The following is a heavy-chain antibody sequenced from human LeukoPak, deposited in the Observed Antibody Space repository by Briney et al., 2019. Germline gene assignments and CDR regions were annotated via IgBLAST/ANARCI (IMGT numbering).Heavy chain of an antibody. CDR1: GFTFDDYA. Sequence: GGSLRLSCAASGFTFDDYAMHWVRQAPGKGLEWVSLISWDGGSTYYADSVKGRFTISRDNSKNSLYLQMNSLRAEDTALYYCAKDMGIAVADPPYFDYWGQGTLVTVSS. CDR3: AKDMGIAVADPPYFDY. CDR2: ISWDGGST. V-gene: IGHV3-43D*03. D-gene: IGHD6-19*01. J-gene: IGHJ4*02.